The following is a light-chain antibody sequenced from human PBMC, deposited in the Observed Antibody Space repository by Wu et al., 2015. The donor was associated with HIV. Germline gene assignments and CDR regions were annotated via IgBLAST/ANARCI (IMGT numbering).Light chain of an antibody. J-gene: IGKJ5*01. CDR3: QQRSNWPLT. CDR2: DAS. CDR1: QSVSSD. V-gene: IGKV3-11*01. Sequence: EIVLTQSPATLSLSPGERATLSCRASQSVSSDLAWYQQKPGQAPRLLIYDASNRATGIPARFSGSGSGTDFTLTISSLEPEDFAVYYCQQRSNWPLTFGQGIRLEIK.